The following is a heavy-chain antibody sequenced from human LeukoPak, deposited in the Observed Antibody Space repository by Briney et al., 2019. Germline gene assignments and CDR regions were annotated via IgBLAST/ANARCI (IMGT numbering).Heavy chain of an antibody. CDR1: GFTFSSYW. D-gene: IGHD2-2*01. CDR3: ARDPSTSMIPDLALFY. Sequence: PGGSLRLSCAASGFTFSSYWMSWVRQAPGKGLEWVANIKQDGSEKYYVDSVKGRFTISRDNSKNTLYLQMNSLRAEDTAVYYCARDPSTSMIPDLALFYWGQGTLVTVSS. V-gene: IGHV3-7*01. J-gene: IGHJ4*02. CDR2: IKQDGSEK.